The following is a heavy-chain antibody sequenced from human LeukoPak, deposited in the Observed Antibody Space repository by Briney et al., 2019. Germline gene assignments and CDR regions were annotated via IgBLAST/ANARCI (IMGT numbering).Heavy chain of an antibody. J-gene: IGHJ4*02. D-gene: IGHD5-18*01. CDR1: GGSFSGYY. Sequence: SETLSHTCAVYGGSFSGYYWSWIRQPPGKGLKWIGEINHSGSTNYNPSLKSRVTISVDTSKNQFSLKLSSVTAADTAVYYCAKPADTAVGFDDWGQGKLLSVSS. V-gene: IGHV4-34*01. CDR3: AKPADTAVGFDD. CDR2: INHSGST.